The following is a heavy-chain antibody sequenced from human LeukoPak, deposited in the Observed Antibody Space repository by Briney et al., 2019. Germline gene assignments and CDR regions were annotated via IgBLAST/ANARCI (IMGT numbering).Heavy chain of an antibody. D-gene: IGHD5-24*01. V-gene: IGHV4-59*01. J-gene: IGHJ5*02. CDR3: ARRDYNWFDP. CDR2: IYYSEST. CDR1: GGSISSYY. Sequence: PSETLSLICTVSGGSISSYYWSWIRQPPGKGLEWIGYIYYSESTNYNPSLKSRATISVDTSKNQFSLKLSSVTAADTAVYYCARRDYNWFDPWGQGTLVTVSS.